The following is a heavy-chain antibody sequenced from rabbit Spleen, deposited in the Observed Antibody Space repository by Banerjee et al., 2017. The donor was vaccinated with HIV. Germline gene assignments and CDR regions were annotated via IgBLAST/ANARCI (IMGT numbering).Heavy chain of an antibody. CDR3: ARDPAGREDFNL. D-gene: IGHD4-2*01. CDR2: IDVTSSQIT. J-gene: IGHJ4*01. V-gene: IGHV1S40*01. CDR1: GLDFSSSYW. Sequence: QSLEESGGDLVKPGASLTLTCTASGLDFSSSYWICWVRQAPGKGLEWIACIDVTSSQITHHASWARGRFTISKTSSTTVDLKMTSLTAADTATYFCARDPAGREDFNLWGSGTLVTVS.